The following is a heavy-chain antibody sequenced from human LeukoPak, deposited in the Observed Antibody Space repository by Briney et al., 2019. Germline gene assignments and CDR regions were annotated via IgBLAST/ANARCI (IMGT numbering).Heavy chain of an antibody. V-gene: IGHV3-23*01. D-gene: IGHD6-19*01. J-gene: IGHJ3*02. CDR3: AKVLAVAGNAFDI. CDR1: GFSVSNTY. Sequence: GGSLRLSCAASGFSVSNTYMSWVRQAPGKGLAWVSSISGSDDSTYYADSVRGRFTISRDNSKDTLYLQMNSLIAEDTAVYYCAKVLAVAGNAFDIWGLGTMVTVSS. CDR2: ISGSDDST.